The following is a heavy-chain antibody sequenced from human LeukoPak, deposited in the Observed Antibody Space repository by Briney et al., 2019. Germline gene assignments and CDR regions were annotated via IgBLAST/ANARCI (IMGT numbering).Heavy chain of an antibody. CDR2: INHSGST. J-gene: IGHJ5*02. CDR1: GGSFSGYY. Sequence: SETLSLTCAVYGGSFSGYYWSWIRQPPGKGLEWIGEINHSGSTNYNPSLKSRVTISVDTSKNQFSLKLSSVTAADTAAYYCARGWYDILTGWSADNWFDPWGQGTLVTVSS. D-gene: IGHD3-9*01. CDR3: ARGWYDILTGWSADNWFDP. V-gene: IGHV4-34*01.